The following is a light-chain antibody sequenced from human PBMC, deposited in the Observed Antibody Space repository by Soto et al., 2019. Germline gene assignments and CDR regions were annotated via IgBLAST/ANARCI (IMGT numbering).Light chain of an antibody. CDR2: DVS. J-gene: IGLJ1*01. Sequence: QSALTQPASVSGSPGQSITISCTGTSSDVGGYNYVSWYQQHPGKAPKLMIYDVSNRPSGVSNRFSGSKSGNTASLTISGLPAEDEADYYCSSYTSSSTPYVFGTGTKLTV. CDR1: SSDVGGYNY. CDR3: SSYTSSSTPYV. V-gene: IGLV2-14*01.